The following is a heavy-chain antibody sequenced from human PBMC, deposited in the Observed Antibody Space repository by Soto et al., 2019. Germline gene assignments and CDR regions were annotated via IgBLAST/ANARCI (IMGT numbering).Heavy chain of an antibody. CDR1: GFTFSSYG. V-gene: IGHV3-30*18. J-gene: IGHJ4*02. D-gene: IGHD1-26*01. CDR2: KSYDGSNT. Sequence: GGSLRLSCVASGFTFSSYGMHWVRQAPGKGLEWVAIKSYDGSNTYYAEYEKGRITISRKNSKNTLYLQINRLRDEDMFVYYCAKEGGLSGSYYISSSYYFDYWGQGT. CDR3: AKEGGLSGSYYISSSYYFDY.